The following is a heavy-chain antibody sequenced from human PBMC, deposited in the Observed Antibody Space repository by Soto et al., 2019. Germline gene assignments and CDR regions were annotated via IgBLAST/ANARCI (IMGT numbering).Heavy chain of an antibody. CDR3: ARSPRSSPYFDD. CDR1: GYTFSNFW. V-gene: IGHV5-51*01. J-gene: IGHJ4*02. CDR2: IYPGDHET. Sequence: TGESLKISCQCSGYTFSNFWIGWVRQLPGKGLEWMGIIYPGDHETRYSPSFHGKVTISADKSINTAYLQWNSLEASDTAFYFCARSPRSSPYFDDWGQGALVT. D-gene: IGHD6-13*01.